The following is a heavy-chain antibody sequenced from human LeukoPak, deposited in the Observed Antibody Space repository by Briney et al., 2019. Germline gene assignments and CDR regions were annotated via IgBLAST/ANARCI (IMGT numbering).Heavy chain of an antibody. D-gene: IGHD1-26*01. CDR1: GFTFSSYA. Sequence: LAGGSLRLSCAASGFTFSSYAMSWVRQAPGKGLEWVGFIRSKAYDGATEYAASVKGRFTISRDDSKSIAYLQMNSLKTEDTAVYYCTRDTTRPYNYYYYYGMDVWGQGTTVTVSS. J-gene: IGHJ6*02. CDR3: TRDTTRPYNYYYYYGMDV. CDR2: IRSKAYDGAT. V-gene: IGHV3-49*04.